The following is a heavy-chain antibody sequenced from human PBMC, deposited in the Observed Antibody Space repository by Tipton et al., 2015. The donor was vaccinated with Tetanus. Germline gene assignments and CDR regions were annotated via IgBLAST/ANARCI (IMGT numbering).Heavy chain of an antibody. J-gene: IGHJ4*02. D-gene: IGHD6-19*01. Sequence: TLSLTCTVSGASIRGGTFYWGWIRQPPGKGLEWIGSIYYSGSTYYNPSLKSRVTISVDTSKNQFSLGLSSVTAADTAVYYCARLSSGWSLDPLYYFDYWGQGTLVTVSS. CDR3: ARLSSGWSLDPLYYFDY. CDR2: IYYSGST. V-gene: IGHV4-39*01. CDR1: GASIRGGTFY.